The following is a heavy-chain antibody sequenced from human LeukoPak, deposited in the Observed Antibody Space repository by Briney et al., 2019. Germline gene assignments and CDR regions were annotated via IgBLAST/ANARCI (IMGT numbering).Heavy chain of an antibody. D-gene: IGHD6-13*01. V-gene: IGHV3-20*04. CDR2: INWNGGST. J-gene: IGHJ4*02. CDR3: AGFVSWGIDY. CDR1: GFTFDDYG. Sequence: PGGSLRLSCAASGFTFDDYGMNWVRQIPGKGLEWVSGINWNGGSTGYAASVKGRLTISRDNAKNSLYLQMNSLRAEDTAVYYCAGFVSWGIDYWGQGTLVTVSS.